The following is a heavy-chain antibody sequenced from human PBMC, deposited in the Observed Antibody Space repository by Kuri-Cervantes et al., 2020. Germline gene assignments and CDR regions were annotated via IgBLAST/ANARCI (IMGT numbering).Heavy chain of an antibody. V-gene: IGHV3-74*01. CDR1: GFTFSSYW. CDR3: ARQPDFKI. J-gene: IGHJ4*02. Sequence: GGSLRLSCAASGFTFSSYWMHWVRQAPGKGLVWVSHINTDGSRMNYADSVKGRFTITRDNAKTSLYLQMNSLRAEDSAVYYCARQPDFKIWGQGTPFTVSS. CDR2: INTDGSRM.